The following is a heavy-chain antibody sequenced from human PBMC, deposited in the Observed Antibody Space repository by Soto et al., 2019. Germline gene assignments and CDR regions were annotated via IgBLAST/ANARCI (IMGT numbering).Heavy chain of an antibody. CDR2: INPNGGVT. CDR1: GDSFNDYY. V-gene: IGHV1-2*04. J-gene: IGHJ6*03. CDR3: ARESGGATATLDYYYFYMVV. D-gene: IGHD5-12*01. Sequence: QVQLVQSGAEVRKPGASVTVSCRSSGDSFNDYYIHWVRQAPGQGFEWMGWINPNGGVTKYAQKVHGSVSMTRDPSIRTVYMQLSRLRSDDTAVYYCARESGGATATLDYYYFYMVVWGTGTAVTVSS.